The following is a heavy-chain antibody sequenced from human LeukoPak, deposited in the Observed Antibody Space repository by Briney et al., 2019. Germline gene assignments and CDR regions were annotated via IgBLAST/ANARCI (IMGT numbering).Heavy chain of an antibody. V-gene: IGHV3-30*18. J-gene: IGHJ4*02. D-gene: IGHD6-13*01. CDR3: AKGVAAAGTLDY. Sequence: GGSLRLSCAASGFTFSSYGMHWVRQTPGKGLEWVAVISYDGSNKYYADSVKGRFTISRDNSKNTLYLQMNSLRAEDTAVYYCAKGVAAAGTLDYWGQGTLVTVSS. CDR1: GFTFSSYG. CDR2: ISYDGSNK.